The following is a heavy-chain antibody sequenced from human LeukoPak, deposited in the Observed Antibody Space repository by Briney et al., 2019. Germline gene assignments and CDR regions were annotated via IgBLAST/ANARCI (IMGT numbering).Heavy chain of an antibody. CDR1: GFXFSSYA. CDR2: ISGSGGST. D-gene: IGHD3-3*01. V-gene: IGHV3-23*01. Sequence: GGSLRLSCAASGFXFSSYAISWVRQAPGKGLKWVSAISGSGGSTYYADSVKGRFTISRDNSKNTLYLQMNSLRAEDTAVYYCAKDALYDFWSGFRQYYFDYWGQGTLVTVSS. J-gene: IGHJ4*02. CDR3: AKDALYDFWSGFRQYYFDY.